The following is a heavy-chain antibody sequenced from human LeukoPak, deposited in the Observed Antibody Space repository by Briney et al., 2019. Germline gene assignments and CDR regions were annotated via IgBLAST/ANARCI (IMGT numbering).Heavy chain of an antibody. CDR3: AREVGARAKHDY. CDR2: ISSDGSYK. CDR1: GFTFSSYA. J-gene: IGHJ4*02. D-gene: IGHD1-26*01. V-gene: IGHV3-30*04. Sequence: GGSLRLSCAASGFTFSSYAMHWVRQAPGKGLEWVAVISSDGSYKYYADSVKGRFTISRDNAKNSLYLQMNSLRAEDTAVYYCAREVGARAKHDYWGQGTLVTVSS.